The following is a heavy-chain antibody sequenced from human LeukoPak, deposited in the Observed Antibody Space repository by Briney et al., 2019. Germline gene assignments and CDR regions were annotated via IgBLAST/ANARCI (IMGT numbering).Heavy chain of an antibody. CDR1: GFSVSSNH. J-gene: IGHJ4*02. CDR3: ARDVVTGTTRFDY. CDR2: IYSSGNT. V-gene: IGHV3-66*01. D-gene: IGHD1-20*01. Sequence: PGGSLRLSCAASGFSVSSNHMSWVRQAPGKGLEWVSVIYSSGNTHYADSVKGRFTISRDNAKNSLYLQMNSLRAEDTAVYYCARDVVTGTTRFDYWGQGTLVTVSS.